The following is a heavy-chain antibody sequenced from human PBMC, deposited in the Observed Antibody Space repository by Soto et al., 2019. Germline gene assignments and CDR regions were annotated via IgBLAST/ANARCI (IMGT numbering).Heavy chain of an antibody. CDR1: GFTVSSNY. Sequence: PGGSLRLSCAAPGFTVSSNYMSWFRQAPGKGLEWVSVIYSGGSTYYADSVKGRFTISRDNSKNTLYLQMNSLRAEDTAVYYCARDRGGEVRGVTINYYYYYGMDVWGQGTTVTVSS. D-gene: IGHD3-10*01. CDR3: ARDRGGEVRGVTINYYYYYGMDV. CDR2: IYSGGST. J-gene: IGHJ6*02. V-gene: IGHV3-53*01.